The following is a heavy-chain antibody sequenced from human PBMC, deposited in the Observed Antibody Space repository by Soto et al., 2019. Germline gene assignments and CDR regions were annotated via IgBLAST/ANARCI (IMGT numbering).Heavy chain of an antibody. CDR1: GFTFGDYA. J-gene: IGHJ6*03. CDR3: TIEKYCSGGSCPSSFYYYYMDV. D-gene: IGHD2-15*01. Sequence: GGSLRLSCTASGFTFGDYAMSWFRQAPGKGLEWVGFIRSKAYGGTTEYAASVKGRFTISRDDSKSIAYLQMNSLKTEDTAVYYCTIEKYCSGGSCPSSFYYYYMDVWGKGTTVTVSS. CDR2: IRSKAYGGTT. V-gene: IGHV3-49*03.